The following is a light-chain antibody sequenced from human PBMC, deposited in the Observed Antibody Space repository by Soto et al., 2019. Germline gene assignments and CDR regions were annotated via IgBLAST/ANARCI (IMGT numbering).Light chain of an antibody. CDR3: QTWATGIRV. CDR2: EGS. V-gene: IGLV2-23*01. CDR1: SSDVGTYNL. J-gene: IGLJ3*02. Sequence: QSALTQPASVSGSPGQSITISCTGTSSDVGTYNLVSWHQHHPGKAPKLIIYEGSKRPSGVSNRFSGSKSGNTASLTISGLQAEDEADYYCQTWATGIRVFGGGTQLTV.